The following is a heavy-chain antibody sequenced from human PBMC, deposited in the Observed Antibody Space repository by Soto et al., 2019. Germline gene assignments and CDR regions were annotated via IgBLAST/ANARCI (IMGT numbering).Heavy chain of an antibody. CDR1: GGSISSGGYS. CDR2: IYHSGST. J-gene: IGHJ6*02. V-gene: IGHV4-30-2*01. CDR3: ARGACGGDCYPYYYYYGMDV. D-gene: IGHD2-21*02. Sequence: QLQLQESGSGLVKPSQTLSLTCAVSGGSISSGGYSWSWIRQPPGKGLEWIGYIYHSGSTYYNPSLKSRVTISVDRSKNQFSLKLSSVTAADTAVYYCARGACGGDCYPYYYYYGMDVWGQGTTVTVSS.